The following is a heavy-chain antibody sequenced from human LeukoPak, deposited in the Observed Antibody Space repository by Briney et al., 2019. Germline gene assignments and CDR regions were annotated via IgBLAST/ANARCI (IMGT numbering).Heavy chain of an antibody. V-gene: IGHV7-4-1*02. CDR3: ARADSGSYSPYFVY. D-gene: IGHD1-26*01. CDR2: INTNTGNP. Sequence: GASVKVSCKVSGYTLTELSMHWVRQAPGKGLEWMGWINTNTGNPTYAQGFTGRFVFSLDTSVSTAYLQISSLKAEDTAVYYCARADSGSYSPYFVYWGQGTLVTVSS. J-gene: IGHJ4*02. CDR1: GYTLTELS.